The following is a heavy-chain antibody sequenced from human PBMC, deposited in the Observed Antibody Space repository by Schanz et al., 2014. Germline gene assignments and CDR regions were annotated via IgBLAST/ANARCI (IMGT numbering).Heavy chain of an antibody. CDR2: INPSGGST. CDR3: ARDRRRYCSTASCLHDNWFDP. V-gene: IGHV1-46*02. J-gene: IGHJ5*02. Sequence: QVQLVESGGGVVQPGRSLKLSCAASGFTFNDYAMLWVRQAPGQGLEWMGIINPSGGSTRYGQKFQGRITVTTDTSTSTVYLELSSLRSDDTAVYYCARDRRRYCSTASCLHDNWFDPWGQGTLVIVSS. CDR1: GFTFNDYA. D-gene: IGHD2-2*01.